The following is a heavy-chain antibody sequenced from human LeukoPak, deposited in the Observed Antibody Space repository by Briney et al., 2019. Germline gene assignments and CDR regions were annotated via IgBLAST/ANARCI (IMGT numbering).Heavy chain of an antibody. Sequence: SVKVSCKASGGTFSSYAISWVRQAPGQGLEWMGGIITIFGTANYAQKFQGRVTITADESTSTAYMELSSLRSEDTAVYYCASPSIAARPHYYYYYMDVWGKGTTVTVSS. CDR2: IITIFGTA. V-gene: IGHV1-69*01. CDR1: GGTFSSYA. D-gene: IGHD6-6*01. J-gene: IGHJ6*03. CDR3: ASPSIAARPHYYYYYMDV.